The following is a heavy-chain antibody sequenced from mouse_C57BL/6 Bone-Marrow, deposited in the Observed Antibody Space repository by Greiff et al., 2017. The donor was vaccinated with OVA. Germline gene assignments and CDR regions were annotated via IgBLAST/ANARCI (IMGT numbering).Heavy chain of an antibody. J-gene: IGHJ3*01. CDR3: AFYYYGSPWCAY. D-gene: IGHD1-1*01. CDR2: IYPGSGNT. CDR1: GYTFTDYY. V-gene: IGHV1-76*01. Sequence: QVQLQQSGAELVRPGASVKLSCKASGYTFTDYYINWVKQRPGQGLEWIARIYPGSGNTYYNEKFKGKATLTAEKSSSTAYMQLSSLTSEDTAVYYCAFYYYGSPWCAYWGQGTLVTVSA.